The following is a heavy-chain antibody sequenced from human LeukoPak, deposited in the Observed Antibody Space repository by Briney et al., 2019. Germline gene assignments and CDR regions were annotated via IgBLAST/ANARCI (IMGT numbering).Heavy chain of an antibody. CDR3: AKGIYSSGWSYFDY. V-gene: IGHV3-23*01. CDR2: LSGSGITT. CDR1: GFTFSNSA. D-gene: IGHD6-19*01. Sequence: GGSLRLSCAASGFTFSNSAMSWVRQAPGKGLEWVSTLSGSGITTYYADSVKGRFTISRDNSKKTLYLQMNSLRAEDTAVYYCAKGIYSSGWSYFDYWGHGTPVTVSS. J-gene: IGHJ4*01.